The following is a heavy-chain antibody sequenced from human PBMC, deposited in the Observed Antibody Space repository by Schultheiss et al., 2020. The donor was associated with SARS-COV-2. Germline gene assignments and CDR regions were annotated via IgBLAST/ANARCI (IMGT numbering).Heavy chain of an antibody. D-gene: IGHD7-27*01. CDR2: IYYSGST. CDR1: GGSISSSSYY. CDR3: ARDLLGNYYYGMDV. J-gene: IGHJ6*02. V-gene: IGHV4-39*02. Sequence: SETLSLTCTVSGGSISSSSYYWGWIRQPPGKGLEWIGSIYYSGSTYYNPSLKSRVTISVDTSKNQFSLKLSSVTAADTAVYYCARDLLGNYYYGMDVWGQGTTVTVSS.